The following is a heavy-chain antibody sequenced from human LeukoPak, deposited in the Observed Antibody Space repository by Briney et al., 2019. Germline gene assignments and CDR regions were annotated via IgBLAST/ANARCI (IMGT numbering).Heavy chain of an antibody. J-gene: IGHJ6*02. D-gene: IGHD3-3*01. CDR2: MNPNSGNT. V-gene: IGHV1-8*01. CDR3: ATTGGDFWSGYWTYYYGMDV. Sequence: GASVKVSCKASGYTFTSYDINWVRQATGQGLEWMGWMNPNSGNTGYAQKFQGRVTMTRNTSISTAYMELSSLRSEDTAVYYCATTGGDFWSGYWTYYYGMDVWGQGTTVTVSS. CDR1: GYTFTSYD.